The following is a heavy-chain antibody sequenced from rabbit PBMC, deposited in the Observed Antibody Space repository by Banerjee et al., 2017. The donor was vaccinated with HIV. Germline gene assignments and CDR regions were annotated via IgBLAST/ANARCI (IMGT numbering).Heavy chain of an antibody. Sequence: QEQLVESGGGLVQPEGSLTLTCTASGFSFSSSYYMCWVRQAPGKGLEWIACIRAGSSGSTIHASWVNGRFTISKTSSTTVTLQMTSLTAADTATYFCARAVYGGDGYGLYYGMDFWGQGTLVTVS. J-gene: IGHJ6*01. CDR1: GFSFSSSYY. CDR3: ARAVYGGDGYGLYYGMDF. D-gene: IGHD6-1*01. CDR2: IRAGSSGST. V-gene: IGHV1S45*01.